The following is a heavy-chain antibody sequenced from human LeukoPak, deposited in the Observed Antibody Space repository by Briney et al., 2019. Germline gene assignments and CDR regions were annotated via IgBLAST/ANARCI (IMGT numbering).Heavy chain of an antibody. J-gene: IGHJ4*02. Sequence: GGSLRLSCAASGFDFSTYSIDWVRQAPGKGLEWVSYISSSSNIYHADSVKGRFTISRDNAKNSLHLQMNSLRAEDTAVYYCARVGRGGWTVDYWGQGTLVTVSS. CDR2: ISSSSNI. V-gene: IGHV3-48*04. CDR1: GFDFSTYS. CDR3: ARVGRGGWTVDY. D-gene: IGHD6-19*01.